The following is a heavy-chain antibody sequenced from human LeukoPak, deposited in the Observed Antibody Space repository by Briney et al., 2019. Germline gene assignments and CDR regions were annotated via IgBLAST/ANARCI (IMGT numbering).Heavy chain of an antibody. CDR2: IWYDGNNK. CDR3: AKLSKQQPTDY. Sequence: PGGSLRLSCAASGFTFSSYGMHWVRQAPGKGLEWVAFIWYDGNNKYYAASVKGRFTISRDNSKNTLYLQMNSLRTEDTAVYYCAKLSKQQPTDYWGQGTLVTVSS. V-gene: IGHV3-30*02. D-gene: IGHD1/OR15-1a*01. CDR1: GFTFSSYG. J-gene: IGHJ4*02.